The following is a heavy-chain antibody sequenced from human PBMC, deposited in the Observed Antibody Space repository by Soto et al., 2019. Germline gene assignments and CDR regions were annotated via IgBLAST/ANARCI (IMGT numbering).Heavy chain of an antibody. D-gene: IGHD4-17*01. J-gene: IGHJ6*02. CDR2: ISGSVDTF. Sequence: QVQLVESGGGSVKPGGSLRLSCAASGFIFSDHYMSWIRQAPGKGLEWLSYISGSVDTFYHANSVKGRFTISRDNGKNSLYLQLNSLRAEDTAVYYCARLDGERGYGMDVWGQGTTVTVSS. CDR1: GFIFSDHY. V-gene: IGHV3-11*01. CDR3: ARLDGERGYGMDV.